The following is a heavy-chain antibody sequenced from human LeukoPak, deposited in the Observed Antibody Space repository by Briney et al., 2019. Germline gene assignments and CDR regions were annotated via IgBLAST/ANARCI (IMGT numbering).Heavy chain of an antibody. CDR1: GFTFSSYG. V-gene: IGHV3-30*02. CDR2: IRYDGSNK. D-gene: IGHD2-2*03. J-gene: IGHJ4*02. CDR3: ARAGGYCSSTSCYYFDY. Sequence: GGSLRLSCAASGFTFSSYGMHWVRQAPGKGLEWVAFIRYDGSNKYYADSVKGRFTISRDNSKNTLYLQMNSLRAEDTAVYYCARAGGYCSSTSCYYFDYWGQGTLVTVSS.